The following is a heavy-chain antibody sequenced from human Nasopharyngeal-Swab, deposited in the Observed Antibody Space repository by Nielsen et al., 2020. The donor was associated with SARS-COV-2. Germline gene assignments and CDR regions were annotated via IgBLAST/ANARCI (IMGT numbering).Heavy chain of an antibody. CDR2: TSYDGSTQ. J-gene: IGHJ4*02. D-gene: IGHD2-21*01. CDR3: TTLSNTIVGPRPFDY. Sequence: GESLKISCDASVFSFCKCAIHWVRQAPGKGLEWVAVTSYDGSTQDYADSVKGRFIITRDNSKKTLYLEMNRLRTEDTAVYYFTTLSNTIVGPRPFDYWGQGTLVTVSS. CDR1: VFSFCKCA. V-gene: IGHV3-30-3*01.